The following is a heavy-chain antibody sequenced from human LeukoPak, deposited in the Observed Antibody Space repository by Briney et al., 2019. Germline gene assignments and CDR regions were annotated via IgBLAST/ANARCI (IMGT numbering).Heavy chain of an antibody. Sequence: PGGSLRLSCAASGFTFSSYGMHWVRQAPGKGLEWVAVISYDGSNKYYADSVKGRFTISRDNSKNTLYLQMNSLRAEDTAVYYCAKGGTAMIGTRYFDLWGRGTLVTVSS. CDR3: AKGGTAMIGTRYFDL. CDR2: ISYDGSNK. CDR1: GFTFSSYG. J-gene: IGHJ2*01. D-gene: IGHD3-22*01. V-gene: IGHV3-30*18.